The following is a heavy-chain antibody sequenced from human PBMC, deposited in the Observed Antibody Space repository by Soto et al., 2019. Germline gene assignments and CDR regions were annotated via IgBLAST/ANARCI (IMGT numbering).Heavy chain of an antibody. J-gene: IGHJ4*02. CDR2: ISYDGSNK. Sequence: GGSLRLSCAASGFTFSSYAMHWVRQAPGKGLEWVAVISYDGSNKYYADSVKGRFTISRDNSKNTLYLQMNSLRAEDTAVYYCARVHLPYCSGGSCYSDYWGQGTLVTVSS. CDR3: ARVHLPYCSGGSCYSDY. CDR1: GFTFSSYA. V-gene: IGHV3-30-3*01. D-gene: IGHD2-15*01.